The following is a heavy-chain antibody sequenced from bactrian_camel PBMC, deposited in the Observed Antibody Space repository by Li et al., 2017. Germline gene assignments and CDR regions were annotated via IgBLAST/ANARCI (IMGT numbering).Heavy chain of an antibody. CDR3: AAEYNDGRCRGRYGF. Sequence: HVQLVESGGGSVQAGGSLRLACAPSYSGSCMAWFRQAPGKEREGVAVVAGDGSTMYGPAVMGRFTSSKDSVEDILFLQMNNVKPEDTAMYYCAAEYNDGRCRGRYGFWGRGTQVTVS. CDR1: YSGSC. V-gene: IGHV3S53*01. CDR2: VAGDGST. J-gene: IGHJ4*01.